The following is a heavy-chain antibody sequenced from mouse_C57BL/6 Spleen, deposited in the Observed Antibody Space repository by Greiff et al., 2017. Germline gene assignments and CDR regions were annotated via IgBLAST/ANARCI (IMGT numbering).Heavy chain of an antibody. J-gene: IGHJ4*01. CDR1: GFTFSDYG. V-gene: IGHV5-17*01. CDR2: ISSGSSTI. D-gene: IGHD1-1*01. CDR3: ATDYYGSSPHYYAMDY. Sequence: EVQVVESGGGLVKPGGSLKLSCAASGFTFSDYGMHWVRQAPEKGLEWVAYISSGSSTIYYADTVKGRFTISRDNAKNTLFLQMTSLRSEDTAMYYCATDYYGSSPHYYAMDYWGQGTSVTVSS.